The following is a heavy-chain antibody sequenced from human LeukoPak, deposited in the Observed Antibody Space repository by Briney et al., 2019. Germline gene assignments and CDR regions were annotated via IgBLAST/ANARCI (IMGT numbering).Heavy chain of an antibody. CDR3: ASRNYGIAVAGTVAI. Sequence: SETLSLTCAVYGGSFSGYYWSWIRQPPGKGLEWIGEVNHSGSTNYNPYLKSRVTISVATSKNQFSLKLSSVTAADTAVYYCASRNYGIAVAGTVAIWGQGTMVTVSS. CDR2: VNHSGST. CDR1: GGSFSGYY. D-gene: IGHD6-19*01. J-gene: IGHJ3*02. V-gene: IGHV4-34*01.